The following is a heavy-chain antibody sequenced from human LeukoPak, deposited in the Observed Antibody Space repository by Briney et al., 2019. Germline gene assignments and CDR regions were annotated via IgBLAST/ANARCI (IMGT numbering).Heavy chain of an antibody. V-gene: IGHV3-7*01. D-gene: IGHD1-26*01. CDR2: IKQDGSEK. CDR1: GFTFSSYW. J-gene: IGHJ4*02. CDR3: ARDKIVGATYLDY. Sequence: GGSLRLSCAASGFTFSSYWMSWVRQAPGKGLEWVANIKQDGSEKYYVDSVKGRFTISRDNAKNSLYLQMNSLRAEDTAVYYCARDKIVGATYLDYWGQGTLVTVSS.